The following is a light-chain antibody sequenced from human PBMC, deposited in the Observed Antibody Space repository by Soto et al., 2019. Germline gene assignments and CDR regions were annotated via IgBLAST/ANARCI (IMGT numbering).Light chain of an antibody. J-gene: IGKJ3*01. Sequence: EIVLTQSPGTLSLSPGERATLSCRASQSVSSSYLAWYQQKPGQAPRLLIYGASSRANGIPDRFSGSGSGTDFTLTISRLEPEDFEVHYCQQYGSSPFTLAHGTNVDIK. CDR1: QSVSSSY. V-gene: IGKV3-20*01. CDR2: GAS. CDR3: QQYGSSPFT.